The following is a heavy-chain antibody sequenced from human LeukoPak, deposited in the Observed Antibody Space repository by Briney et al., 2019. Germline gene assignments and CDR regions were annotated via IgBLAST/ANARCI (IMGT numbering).Heavy chain of an antibody. CDR3: ARVEWGSHYFDY. Sequence: GGSLRLSCAASGFTFSSYSMNWVRQAPGKGLEWVSSISSSSSYIYYADSVKGRFTISRDNAKNSLYLQMDSLRAEDTAVYYCARVEWGSHYFDYWGQGTLVTVSS. CDR2: ISSSSSYI. D-gene: IGHD2-8*01. V-gene: IGHV3-21*01. CDR1: GFTFSSYS. J-gene: IGHJ4*02.